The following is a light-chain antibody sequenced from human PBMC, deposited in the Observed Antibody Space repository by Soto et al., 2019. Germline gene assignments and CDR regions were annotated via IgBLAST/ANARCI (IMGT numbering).Light chain of an antibody. CDR2: DAS. V-gene: IGKV1-5*01. Sequence: DIQMTQSPSTLSASVGDRVTITCRASQSISSWLAWYQQKPGKAPKLLIYDASSLESGVPSRFSGRGSGTEFTRAISSLQPGDFATYYCEQYNSYWTFGQGNKVDIK. CDR1: QSISSW. CDR3: EQYNSYWT. J-gene: IGKJ1*01.